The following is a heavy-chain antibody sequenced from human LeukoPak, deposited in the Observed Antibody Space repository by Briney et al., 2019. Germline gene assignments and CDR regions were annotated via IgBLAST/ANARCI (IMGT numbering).Heavy chain of an antibody. CDR1: GFTFSSYS. V-gene: IGHV3-48*04. J-gene: IGHJ4*02. D-gene: IGHD3-10*01. CDR3: ARDTYYYGSGSFDY. Sequence: GGSLRLSCAASGFTFSSYSMNWVRQAPGKGLEWVSYISSSGSTIYYADSVKGRFTISRDNAKNSLYLQMNSLRAEDTAVYYCARDTYYYGSGSFDYWGQGTLVTVSS. CDR2: ISSSGSTI.